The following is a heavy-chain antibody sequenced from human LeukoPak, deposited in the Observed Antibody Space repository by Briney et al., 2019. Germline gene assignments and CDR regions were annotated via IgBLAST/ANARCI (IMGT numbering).Heavy chain of an antibody. V-gene: IGHV3-7*01. D-gene: IGHD6-19*01. Sequence: GGSLRHSCGASGFTFSSYWMSWVRQAPGKGLEWVANIKQDGSEKYYVDSVKGRFTISRDNAKNSLYLQMNSLRAEDTAVYYCARDRYSSGWSDYMDVWGKGTTVTVSS. CDR1: GFTFSSYW. CDR3: ARDRYSSGWSDYMDV. CDR2: IKQDGSEK. J-gene: IGHJ6*03.